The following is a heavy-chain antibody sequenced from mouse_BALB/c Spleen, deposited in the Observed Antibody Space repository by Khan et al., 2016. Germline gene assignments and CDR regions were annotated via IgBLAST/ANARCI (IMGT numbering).Heavy chain of an antibody. Sequence: VQLQQSGPELVKPGASVKMSCKTSGYTFTSYVIHWVKQKPGQGLEWIGYFIPYNDDTKCNERFKGKATLTSDKSSSTAYMELSSLTSDSAAVYYCATNWGDYSRQFTTLTVSS. D-gene: IGHD4-1*01. CDR3: ATNWGDY. V-gene: IGHV1S136*01. CDR2: FIPYNDDT. CDR1: GYTFTSYV. J-gene: IGHJ2*01.